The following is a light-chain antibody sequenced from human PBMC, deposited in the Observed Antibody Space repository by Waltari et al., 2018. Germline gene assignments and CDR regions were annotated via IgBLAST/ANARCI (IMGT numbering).Light chain of an antibody. CDR1: SSNIGSNY. CDR2: KNN. Sequence: QSVLTQPPSASGTPGQRVTISCSGSSSNIGSNYVYWYQQPPGTAPNLLIYKNNQRPSGVPDRFSGSTSCTSASLAISGLRSEDEADYSCAAWDDSLSGVVFGGGTKLTVL. CDR3: AAWDDSLSGVV. J-gene: IGLJ2*01. V-gene: IGLV1-47*01.